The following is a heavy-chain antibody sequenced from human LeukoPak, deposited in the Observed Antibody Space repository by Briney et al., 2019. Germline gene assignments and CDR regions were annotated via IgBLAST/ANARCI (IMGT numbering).Heavy chain of an antibody. V-gene: IGHV3-7*01. CDR3: ARVGGRYSPLGY. CDR1: GFTFSSYW. D-gene: IGHD3-16*02. CDR2: IKQDGSEK. J-gene: IGHJ4*02. Sequence: GGSLRLSWAASGFTFSSYWMSWVRQAPGKVLEWVANIKQDGSEKYYVDSVKGRFTISRDNDKNSLFLQMTSLRAEDTAVYYCARVGGRYSPLGYWGQGTLVTVSS.